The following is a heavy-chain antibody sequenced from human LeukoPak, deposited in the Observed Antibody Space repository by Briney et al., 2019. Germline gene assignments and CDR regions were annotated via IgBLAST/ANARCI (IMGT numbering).Heavy chain of an antibody. CDR2: IYYSRST. CDR1: GGSISSGGYY. V-gene: IGHV4-31*03. CDR3: ARVRQQLVEEATYYYYYGMDV. Sequence: PSETLSLTCTVSGGSISSGGYYWSWIPQHPGKGLEWTGYIYYSRSTYYNPSLKSRVTISVDTSKNQFSLKLSSVTAADTAVYYCARVRQQLVEEATYYYYYGMDVWGQGTTVTVSS. D-gene: IGHD6-13*01. J-gene: IGHJ6*02.